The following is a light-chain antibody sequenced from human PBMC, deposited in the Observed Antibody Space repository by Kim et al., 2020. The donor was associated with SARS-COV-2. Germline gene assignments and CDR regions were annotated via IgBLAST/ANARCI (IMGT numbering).Light chain of an antibody. CDR3: QVWDSSSDHVV. Sequence: APGRTANITCGGNNIGGKSVHWYQQKPGQTPVLVIYYDSDRPSGIPERFSGSNSGNTATLTISRVEAGDEADYYCQVWDSSSDHVVFGGGTQLTVL. V-gene: IGLV3-21*04. J-gene: IGLJ2*01. CDR1: NIGGKS. CDR2: YDS.